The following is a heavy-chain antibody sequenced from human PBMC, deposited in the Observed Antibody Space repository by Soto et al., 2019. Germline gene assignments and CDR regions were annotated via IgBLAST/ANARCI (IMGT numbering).Heavy chain of an antibody. V-gene: IGHV3-23*01. J-gene: IGHJ3*02. CDR2: IPVGGST. D-gene: IGHD2-8*02. Sequence: PGGSLRLSCAASGFICSSYDMSWVRQAPGKGLEWVSTIPVGGSTHYEDSVKGRFTISRDRSKNTLYLQMNSLTAGDTAMYYCAKATATGGGAFDICGQGTMVTVSS. CDR3: AKATATGGGAFDI. CDR1: GFICSSYD.